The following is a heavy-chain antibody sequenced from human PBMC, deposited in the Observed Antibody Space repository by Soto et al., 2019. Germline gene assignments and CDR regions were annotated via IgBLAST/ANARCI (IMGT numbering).Heavy chain of an antibody. D-gene: IGHD2-15*01. V-gene: IGHV1-2*04. CDR3: ARDPLTPRYCSGGSCYYYYGMDV. CDR1: GYTFTGYY. Sequence: GASVKVSCKASGYTFTGYYMHWVRQAPGQGLEWMGWINPNSGGTNYAQKFQGWVTMTRDTSISTAYMELSRLRSDDTAVYYCARDPLTPRYCSGGSCYYYYGMDVWGQGTTVTVYS. CDR2: INPNSGGT. J-gene: IGHJ6*02.